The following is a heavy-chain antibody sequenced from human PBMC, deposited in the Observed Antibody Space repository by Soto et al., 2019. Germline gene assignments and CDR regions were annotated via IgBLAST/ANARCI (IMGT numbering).Heavy chain of an antibody. CDR3: AKKGGTGDYYYYGMDV. Sequence: GGSLRLSCAASGFTFSSYAMSWVRQAPGKGLEWVSAISGSGGSTYYADSVKGRFTISRDNSKNTLYLQMNSLRAEDTAVYYCAKKGGTGDYYYYGMDVWGQGTTVTVSS. V-gene: IGHV3-23*01. CDR2: ISGSGGST. D-gene: IGHD7-27*01. J-gene: IGHJ6*02. CDR1: GFTFSSYA.